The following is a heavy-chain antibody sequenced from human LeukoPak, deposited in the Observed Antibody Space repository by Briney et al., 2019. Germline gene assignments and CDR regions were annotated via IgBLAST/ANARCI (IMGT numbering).Heavy chain of an antibody. CDR3: ARDSSSNYAYYFDY. CDR1: GGSISSSSYY. J-gene: IGHJ4*02. V-gene: IGHV4-61*02. D-gene: IGHD4-11*01. CDR2: IYTSGST. Sequence: PSETLSLTCTVSGGSISSSSYYWSWIRQPAGKGLEWIGRIYTSGSTNYNPSLKSRVTISVDTSKNQFSLKLSSVTAADTAVYYCARDSSSNYAYYFDYWGQGTLVTVSS.